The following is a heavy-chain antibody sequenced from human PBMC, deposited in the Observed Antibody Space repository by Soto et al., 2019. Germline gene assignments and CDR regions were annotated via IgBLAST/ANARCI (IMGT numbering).Heavy chain of an antibody. Sequence: QVRLVESGGGVVQPGRSLRLSCAASGFTFSTYSMHWVRQAPGTGLEWVAVIWYDGSHKDYADSVKGRFTISRDNSKNTLYLQMNSLRVEDTAVYYCARAVGPFDYWGQGTLVAVSS. CDR3: ARAVGPFDY. CDR1: GFTFSTYS. CDR2: IWYDGSHK. J-gene: IGHJ4*02. V-gene: IGHV3-33*01. D-gene: IGHD1-26*01.